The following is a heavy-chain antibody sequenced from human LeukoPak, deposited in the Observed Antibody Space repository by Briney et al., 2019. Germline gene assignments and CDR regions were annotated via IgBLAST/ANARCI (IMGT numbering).Heavy chain of an antibody. J-gene: IGHJ6*03. CDR2: INHSGST. Sequence: SETLSLTCAVYGGAFSGYYWTWIRQPPGKGLEWIGEINHSGSTNYNPSLKSRVTISVDTSKNQFSLKLSSVTAADTAAYYCARRYYMDVWGKGTTVTVSS. V-gene: IGHV4-34*01. CDR1: GGAFSGYY. CDR3: ARRYYMDV.